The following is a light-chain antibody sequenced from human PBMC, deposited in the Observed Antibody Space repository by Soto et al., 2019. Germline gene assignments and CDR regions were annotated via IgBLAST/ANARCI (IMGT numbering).Light chain of an antibody. CDR1: SSNIGANYD. CDR2: DNT. Sequence: QAVLTQPPSVSGAPGQKVTISCTGNSSNIGANYDVHWYQQLPGTAPKLLIYDNTTRPSGFTARFSASKSGTSASLALTGLHAEDEAEYHCQSSDLSLGGVIFGGGPQLTVL. V-gene: IGLV1-40*01. J-gene: IGLJ2*01. CDR3: QSSDLSLGGVI.